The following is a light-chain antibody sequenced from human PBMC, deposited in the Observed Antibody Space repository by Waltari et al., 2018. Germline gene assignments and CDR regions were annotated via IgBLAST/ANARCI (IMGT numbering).Light chain of an antibody. CDR2: DVS. J-gene: IGLJ2*01. CDR1: SSDVGGYNY. Sequence: QSALTQPASVSGSPGQSITISCTGTSSDVGGYNYVSWYQQHPGKAPKLMIYDVSKRPSWVSNLFSGSKSGSTASLTISGLQAEDESDYYCSSYTSSSTVVFGGGTKLTVL. V-gene: IGLV2-14*01. CDR3: SSYTSSSTVV.